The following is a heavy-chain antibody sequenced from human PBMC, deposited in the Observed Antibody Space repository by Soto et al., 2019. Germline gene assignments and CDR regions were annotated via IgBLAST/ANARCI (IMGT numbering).Heavy chain of an antibody. CDR1: GFTFSSYS. CDR2: ISSSSSYI. CDR3: ARQIIAAAYYYYGMDV. Sequence: VQLVESGGGLVKPGGSLRLSCAASGFTFSSYSMNWVRQAPGKGLEWVSSISSSSSYIYYADSVKGRFTISRDNAKNSLYLQMNSLRAEDTAVYYCARQIIAAAYYYYGMDVWGQGTTVTVSS. D-gene: IGHD6-13*01. V-gene: IGHV3-21*01. J-gene: IGHJ6*02.